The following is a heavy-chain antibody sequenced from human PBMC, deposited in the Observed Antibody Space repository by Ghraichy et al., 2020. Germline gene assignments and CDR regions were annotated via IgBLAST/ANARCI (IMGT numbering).Heavy chain of an antibody. D-gene: IGHD3-10*01. CDR2: ISFAGSND. CDR3: ARDMAMVRGVVGYQYYAMDV. J-gene: IGHJ6*02. Sequence: GGSLRLSCAASGFSFSEYALHWVRQAPGKGLEWVALISFAGSNDYYADSVKGRFTISRDNSKNTLYLQMTSLKVEDTAVYYCARDMAMVRGVVGYQYYAMDVWGQGTTVTVSS. V-gene: IGHV3-30-3*01. CDR1: GFSFSEYA.